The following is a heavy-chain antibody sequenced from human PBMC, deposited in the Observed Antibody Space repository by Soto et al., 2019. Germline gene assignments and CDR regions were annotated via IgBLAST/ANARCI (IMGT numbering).Heavy chain of an antibody. V-gene: IGHV3-23*01. J-gene: IGHJ5*02. D-gene: IGHD1-1*01. CDR1: GFTFSSYA. CDR3: AKDSILEPYPLYNWFDP. CDR2: ISGSGGST. Sequence: SLRLSCAASGFTFSSYAMSWVRQAPGKGLEWVSAISGSGGSTYYADSVKGRFTISRDNSKNTLYLQMNSLRAEDTAVYYCAKDSILEPYPLYNWFDPWGQGTLVTVSS.